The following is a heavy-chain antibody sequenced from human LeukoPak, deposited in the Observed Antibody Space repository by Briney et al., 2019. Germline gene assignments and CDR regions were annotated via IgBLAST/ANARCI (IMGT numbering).Heavy chain of an antibody. D-gene: IGHD6-19*01. CDR1: GFTFSSYW. CDR3: ARLIAVTGYRYFDL. Sequence: QPGGSLRLSCAASGFTFSSYWMSWVRQAPGKGLEWAANIKQDGSEKYYVDSVKGRFTISRDNAKNSLYLQMNGLRAEDTAVYYCARLIAVTGYRYFDLWGRGALVTVSS. CDR2: IKQDGSEK. V-gene: IGHV3-7*03. J-gene: IGHJ2*01.